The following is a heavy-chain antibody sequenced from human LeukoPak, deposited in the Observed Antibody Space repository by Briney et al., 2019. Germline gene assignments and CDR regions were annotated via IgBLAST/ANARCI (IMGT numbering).Heavy chain of an antibody. Sequence: PGGSLRLSCAASGFTFSNAWMSWVRQAPGKGLEWVGCIKSKTDGGTTDYAAPVKGRFTISRDDSKNTLYLQMNSLKTEDTAVYYCTTDYYGSGSYWHYYYYGMDVWGQGTTVTVSS. CDR3: TTDYYGSGSYWHYYYYGMDV. J-gene: IGHJ6*02. V-gene: IGHV3-15*01. CDR2: IKSKTDGGTT. CDR1: GFTFSNAW. D-gene: IGHD3-10*01.